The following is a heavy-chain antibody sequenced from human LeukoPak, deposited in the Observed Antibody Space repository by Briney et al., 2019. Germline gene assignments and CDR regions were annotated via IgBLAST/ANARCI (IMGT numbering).Heavy chain of an antibody. V-gene: IGHV3-7*01. CDR3: ARDSCGALVF. CDR1: GFAFSSSW. D-gene: IGHD2-21*01. J-gene: IGHJ4*02. CDR2: IKEDGSVK. Sequence: PGGSLRLSCAASGFAFSSSWMGWVRQAPGTGLEWVANIKEDGSVKHYVDSVKDRFTISRDNAKNSLYLQMNSLRTEDTALYYCARDSCGALVFWGQRTLVTVSS.